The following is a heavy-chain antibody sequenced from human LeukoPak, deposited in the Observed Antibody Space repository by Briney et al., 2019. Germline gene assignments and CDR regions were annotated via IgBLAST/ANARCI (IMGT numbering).Heavy chain of an antibody. V-gene: IGHV3-15*01. D-gene: IGHD3-22*01. CDR2: IKSKTDGGTT. J-gene: IGHJ3*02. CDR1: GFTXXXAW. CDR3: TTGSAITMIVVVITTPDAFDI. Sequence: SGFTXXXAWXXXVRQAPGKGLEWVGRIKSKTDGGTTDYAAPVKGRFTISRDDSKNTLYLQMNSLKTEDTAVYYCTTGSAITMIVVVITTPDAFDIWGQGTMVTVSS.